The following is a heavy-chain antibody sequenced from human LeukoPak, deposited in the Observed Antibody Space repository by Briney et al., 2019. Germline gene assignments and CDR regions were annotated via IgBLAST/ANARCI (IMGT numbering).Heavy chain of an antibody. CDR1: GYSFTTYW. CDR3: ASPRVGATAFDI. J-gene: IGHJ3*02. CDR2: INPSDSDT. D-gene: IGHD1-26*01. Sequence: EESLKISCKGSGYSFTTYWIGWVRQMPGKGLEYMGIINPSDSDTRYSPSFQGQVTISADKSISTAYLQWSSLKASDTAMYYCASPRVGATAFDIWGQGTMVTVSS. V-gene: IGHV5-51*01.